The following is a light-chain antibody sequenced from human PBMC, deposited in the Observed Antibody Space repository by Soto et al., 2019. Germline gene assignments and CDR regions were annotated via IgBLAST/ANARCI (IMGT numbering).Light chain of an antibody. V-gene: IGKV3-20*01. J-gene: IGKJ1*01. Sequence: IMMTRCPATLSVSPGERATLSCRASQSVGRSLAWYQQKPGQAPRLLIYGASSRATGIPDRVSGSGSGTDFTLTISSLEPEDFALYYCQQDGSSPWTFGQGTKVDIK. CDR3: QQDGSSPWT. CDR1: QSVGRS. CDR2: GAS.